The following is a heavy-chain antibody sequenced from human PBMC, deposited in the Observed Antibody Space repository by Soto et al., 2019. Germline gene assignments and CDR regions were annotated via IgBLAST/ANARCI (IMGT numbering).Heavy chain of an antibody. Sequence: SETLSLTCAVSGGSISSGGHSWSWIRQPPGKGLEWIGYIYHSGSTYYNPSLKSRVTISVDRSKNQFSLKLSSVTAADTAVYYCASSMTTVTTNDYWGQGSLVTVSS. D-gene: IGHD4-17*01. V-gene: IGHV4-30-2*01. J-gene: IGHJ4*02. CDR3: ASSMTTVTTNDY. CDR2: IYHSGST. CDR1: GGSISSGGHS.